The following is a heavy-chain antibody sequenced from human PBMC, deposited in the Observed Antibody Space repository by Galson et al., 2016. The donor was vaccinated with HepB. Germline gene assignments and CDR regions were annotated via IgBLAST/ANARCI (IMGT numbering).Heavy chain of an antibody. J-gene: IGHJ4*02. Sequence: SETLSLTCGVSGGSISNSNWWSWVRQPPGKGLEYIGEVSNIGSTHFNSSFESRVSMSFDTSTQEASLRLYSVTAADTAMYFCTRESGAFVPFGYWGQGALVVVSS. CDR3: TRESGAFVPFGY. D-gene: IGHD3-16*02. CDR2: VSNIGST. CDR1: GGSISNSNW. V-gene: IGHV4-4*02.